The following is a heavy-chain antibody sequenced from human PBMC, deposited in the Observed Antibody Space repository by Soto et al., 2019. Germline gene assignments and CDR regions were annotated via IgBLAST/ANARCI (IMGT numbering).Heavy chain of an antibody. D-gene: IGHD5-12*01. CDR1: GGTFSSYA. J-gene: IGHJ4*02. CDR2: IIPIFGTA. V-gene: IGHV1-69*06. Sequence: SVKVSCKASGGTFSSYAISWVRQAPGQGLEWMGGIIPIFGTANYAQKFQGRVTITADKSTSTAYMELSSLRSEDTAVYYCARDLDGYKTFDYWGQGTLVTVSS. CDR3: ARDLDGYKTFDY.